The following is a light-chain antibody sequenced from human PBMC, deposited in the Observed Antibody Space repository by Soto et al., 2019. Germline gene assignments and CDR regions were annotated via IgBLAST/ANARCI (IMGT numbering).Light chain of an antibody. CDR2: VAS. J-gene: IGKJ5*01. CDR3: LQHDSYPLT. CDR1: QGIRND. Sequence: DIRMTQSPSSLSAAVGDRVTITCRASQGIRNDLAWYQQKAGKAPKRLIYVASSLQSGVPSRFSGSGSGTEFTLTINSLQPEDCATYFCLQHDSYPLTFGQGTRLE. V-gene: IGKV1-17*01.